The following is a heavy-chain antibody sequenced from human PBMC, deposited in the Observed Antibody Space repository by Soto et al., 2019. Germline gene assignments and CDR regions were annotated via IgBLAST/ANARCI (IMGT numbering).Heavy chain of an antibody. Sequence: EVQLVESGGGLVQTGGSLRLSCAASGFTFSTYWMSWVRRAPGKGLEWVANINQDGSEKYYVDSVKGRFTISRDNADNSLYLQMNSLRAEDTAVYHCARRPWGGTWNYWGQGTLVTVSS. D-gene: IGHD3-16*01. V-gene: IGHV3-7*01. J-gene: IGHJ4*02. CDR1: GFTFSTYW. CDR3: ARRPWGGTWNY. CDR2: INQDGSEK.